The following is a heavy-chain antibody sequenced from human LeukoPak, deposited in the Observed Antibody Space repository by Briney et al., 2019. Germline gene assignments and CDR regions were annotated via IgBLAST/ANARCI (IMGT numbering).Heavy chain of an antibody. Sequence: PSETLSLTCTVSGGSINNYYWSWIRQPPGKGLEWIGYIYYRGSTNYNPSLKSRVTFSVDTSKNQFSLKLNSVTAADTAVYYCARDLPGRGRYFDYWGQGTLVTVSS. D-gene: IGHD3-10*01. CDR2: IYYRGST. V-gene: IGHV4-59*01. CDR3: ARDLPGRGRYFDY. J-gene: IGHJ4*02. CDR1: GGSINNYY.